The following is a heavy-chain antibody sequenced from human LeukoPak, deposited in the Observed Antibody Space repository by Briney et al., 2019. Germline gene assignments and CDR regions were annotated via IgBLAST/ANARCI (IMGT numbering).Heavy chain of an antibody. CDR1: GGTFSSYA. Sequence: VASVTVSCKASGGTFSSYAISWVRQAPGQGLEWMGGIIPIFGTANYAQKFQGRVTITADESTSTAYMELSSLRSEDTAVYYCARGTISIVATTYNYYSYGMDVWGQGTTVTVSS. J-gene: IGHJ6*02. CDR3: ARGTISIVATTYNYYSYGMDV. CDR2: IIPIFGTA. D-gene: IGHD5-12*01. V-gene: IGHV1-69*13.